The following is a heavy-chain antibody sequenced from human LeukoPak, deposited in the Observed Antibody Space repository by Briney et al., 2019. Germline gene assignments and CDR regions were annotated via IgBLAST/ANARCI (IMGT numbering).Heavy chain of an antibody. D-gene: IGHD2-2*01. Sequence: ASVKVSCKVSGYTLTELSMHWVRQAPGKGLEWMGGFDPEDGETIYAQKFQGRVTMTEDTSTDTAYMELSSLRSEDTAVYYCATASERYCSSTSCYYFDYWGQGTLVTVSS. CDR2: FDPEDGET. V-gene: IGHV1-24*01. CDR3: ATASERYCSSTSCYYFDY. J-gene: IGHJ4*02. CDR1: GYTLTELS.